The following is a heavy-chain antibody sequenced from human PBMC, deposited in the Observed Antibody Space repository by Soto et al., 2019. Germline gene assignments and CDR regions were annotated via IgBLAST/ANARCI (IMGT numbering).Heavy chain of an antibody. CDR1: GGSISSGGYY. D-gene: IGHD3-3*01. CDR3: ARDTTRFLEWQPRSDAFDI. V-gene: IGHV4-31*03. Sequence: QVQLQESGPGLVKPSQTLSLTCTVSGGSISSGGYYWSWIRQHPGKGLDWIGDIYYSGSTYYNPSLKSRVTISVDTSKNQFSLKLSSVTAADTAVYYCARDTTRFLEWQPRSDAFDIWGQGTMVTVS. J-gene: IGHJ3*02. CDR2: IYYSGST.